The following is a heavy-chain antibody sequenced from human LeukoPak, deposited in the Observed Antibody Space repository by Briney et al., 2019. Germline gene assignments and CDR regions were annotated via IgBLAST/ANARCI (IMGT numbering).Heavy chain of an antibody. CDR2: INYSGST. Sequence: SETLSLTCTVSGGFISSSNYYWGWIRQSPGKGLESIGSINYSGSTYYNPSLKSRVTISVDTSKNQFSLRLSSVTAADTAVYYCARRISAAGDYWGQGTLVTVSS. V-gene: IGHV4-39*01. D-gene: IGHD6-13*01. J-gene: IGHJ4*02. CDR1: GGFISSSNYY. CDR3: ARRISAAGDY.